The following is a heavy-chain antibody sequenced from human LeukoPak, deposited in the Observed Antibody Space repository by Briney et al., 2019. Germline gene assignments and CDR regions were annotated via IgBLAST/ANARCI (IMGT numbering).Heavy chain of an antibody. CDR1: GFTFSNYW. D-gene: IGHD2-15*01. J-gene: IGHJ6*02. V-gene: IGHV3-7*04. CDR3: ARDSGRQWVHGDYGMDV. Sequence: GGSLRLSCAASGFTFSNYWMSWVRQASGKGLEWVANIKQDGSEKYYVDSVKGRFTISRDNAKNSLYLQMNSMRAEDTAVYYCARDSGRQWVHGDYGMDVWGQGTTVTVSS. CDR2: IKQDGSEK.